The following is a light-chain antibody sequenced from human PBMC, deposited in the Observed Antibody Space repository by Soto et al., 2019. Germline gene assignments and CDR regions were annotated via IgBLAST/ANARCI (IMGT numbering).Light chain of an antibody. Sequence: QSVLTQPASVSGSPGQSITISCTGTSSDVGGYNYVSWYQQHPGKAPKLMIYDVSNRPSGVSNRFSGYKSGNTAFLTISGLQAEDEADYYCSSYTDSVIFGGGTKLTVL. J-gene: IGLJ2*01. CDR2: DVS. CDR1: SSDVGGYNY. CDR3: SSYTDSVI. V-gene: IGLV2-14*03.